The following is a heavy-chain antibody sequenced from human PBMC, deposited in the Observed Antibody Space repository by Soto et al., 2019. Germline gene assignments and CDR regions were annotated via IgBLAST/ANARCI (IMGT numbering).Heavy chain of an antibody. V-gene: IGHV4-31*03. CDR3: ARRRDSSSWYGYWFDP. Sequence: QVQLQESGPGLVKPSQTLSLTCTVSGGSISSGGYYWSWIRQHPGKGLEGIGYIYYSGSTYYNPSLKSRVTISVDTSKNQFSLKLSSVTAADTAVYYCARRRDSSSWYGYWFDPWGQGTLVTVSS. CDR1: GGSISSGGYY. J-gene: IGHJ5*02. CDR2: IYYSGST. D-gene: IGHD6-13*01.